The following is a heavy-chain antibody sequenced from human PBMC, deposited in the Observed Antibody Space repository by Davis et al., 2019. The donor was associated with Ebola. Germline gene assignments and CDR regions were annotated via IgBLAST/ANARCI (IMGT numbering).Heavy chain of an antibody. CDR3: ARDDYSNYYGMDV. D-gene: IGHD4-11*01. J-gene: IGHJ6*02. Sequence: SETLSLTCTVSGGSISSSSYYWSWIRQPPGKGLEWIGYIYYSGSTNYNPSLKSRVTISVDTSKNQFSLKLSSVTAADTAVYYCARDDYSNYYGMDVWGQGTTVTVSS. CDR1: GGSISSSSYY. CDR2: IYYSGST. V-gene: IGHV4-61*01.